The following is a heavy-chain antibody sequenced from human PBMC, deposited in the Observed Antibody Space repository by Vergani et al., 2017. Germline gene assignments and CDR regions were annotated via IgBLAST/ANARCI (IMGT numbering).Heavy chain of an antibody. CDR2: IRPDESNK. V-gene: IGHV3-30*02. CDR3: TKDMYSNGNQIFDY. J-gene: IGHJ4*02. Sequence: VLLVESGGGLVQPGESLRLSCTASGFTFSDFWMTWVRQAPGKGLEWVAFIRPDESNKYYADSVKGRITISRDNSRNTLHLQMNSLRPDDTAMYYCTKDMYSNGNQIFDYWGQGALLTVSS. D-gene: IGHD4-11*01. CDR1: GFTFSDFW.